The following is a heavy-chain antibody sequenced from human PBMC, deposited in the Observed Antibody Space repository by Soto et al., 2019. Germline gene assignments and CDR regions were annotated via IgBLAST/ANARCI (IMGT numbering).Heavy chain of an antibody. CDR1: GFTFSSYA. J-gene: IGHJ3*02. CDR3: AKGQEVTMIVVVITAFDI. D-gene: IGHD3-22*01. Sequence: GGSLRLSCAASGFTFSSYAMSWVRQAPGKGLEWVSAISGSGGSTYYADSVKDRFTISRDNSKNTLYLQMNSLRAEDTAVYYCAKGQEVTMIVVVITAFDIWGQGTMVTVSS. CDR2: ISGSGGST. V-gene: IGHV3-23*01.